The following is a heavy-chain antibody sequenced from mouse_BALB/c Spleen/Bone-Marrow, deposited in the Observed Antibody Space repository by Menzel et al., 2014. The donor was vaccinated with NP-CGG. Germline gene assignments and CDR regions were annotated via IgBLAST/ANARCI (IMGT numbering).Heavy chain of an antibody. CDR3: AAYYYVSSYGFAY. D-gene: IGHD1-1*01. Sequence: VQLKQSGAELVKPGASVKLSCTASGFNIKDTYMHWVKQRPEQGLEWIGRIGPASGNTKSDPKFQGKATIASDTSSNTAYLQLSSLTSEDTAVYYCAAYYYVSSYGFAYWGQGTLVTVSA. J-gene: IGHJ3*01. CDR2: IGPASGNT. V-gene: IGHV14-3*02. CDR1: GFNIKDTY.